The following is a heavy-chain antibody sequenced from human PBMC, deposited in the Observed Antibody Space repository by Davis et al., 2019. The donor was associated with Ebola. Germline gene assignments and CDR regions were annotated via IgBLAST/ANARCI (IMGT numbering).Heavy chain of an antibody. Sequence: PSETLSLTCTVSGGSISSSSYYWGWIRQPPGKGLEWIGEINHSGSTNYNPSLKSRVTISVDTSKNQFSLKLSSVTAADTAVYYCARFHYIAAAGKVDYWGQGTLVIVSS. D-gene: IGHD6-13*01. CDR1: GGSISSSSYY. J-gene: IGHJ4*02. CDR2: INHSGST. CDR3: ARFHYIAAAGKVDY. V-gene: IGHV4-39*07.